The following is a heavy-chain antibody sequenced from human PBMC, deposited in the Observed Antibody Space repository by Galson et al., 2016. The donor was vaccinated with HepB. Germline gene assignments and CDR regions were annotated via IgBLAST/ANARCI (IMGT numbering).Heavy chain of an antibody. CDR3: ARQTAEGSFDY. J-gene: IGHJ4*02. CDR2: IFPNNAET. Sequence: QSGAEVKKPGESLKISCQVSGYRFHTYWIAWVRQMPGKGLEWMGMIFPNNAETRYSPSLQGQITIPADKSLSIASLHWSSVRASDSAMYYCARQTAEGSFDYWGQGTLATVSS. V-gene: IGHV5-51*01. CDR1: GYRFHTYW. D-gene: IGHD2-21*02.